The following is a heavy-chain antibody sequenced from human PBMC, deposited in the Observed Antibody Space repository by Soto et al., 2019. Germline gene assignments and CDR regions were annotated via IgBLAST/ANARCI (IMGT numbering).Heavy chain of an antibody. Sequence: GESLKISCKVSGYSFALQWISWVRQVPGKGQEWMGRIDLSESYTTYNPSFQGHVTFSADKSITTAYLQWRSLEASDTAIYYCATQGLTTYYFGYWGQGTLVTVSS. V-gene: IGHV5-10-1*01. J-gene: IGHJ4*02. CDR1: GYSFALQW. CDR3: ATQGLTTYYFGY. CDR2: IDLSESYT.